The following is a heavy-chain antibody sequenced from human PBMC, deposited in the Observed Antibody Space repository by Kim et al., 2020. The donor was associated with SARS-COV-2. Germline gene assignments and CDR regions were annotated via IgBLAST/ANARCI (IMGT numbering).Heavy chain of an antibody. CDR3: AREIRGIVVVPAAIDAFDI. Sequence: GGSLRLSCAASGFTFSDYYMSWIRQAPGKGLEWVSYISSSSSYTNYADSVKGRFTISRDNAKNSLYLQMNSLRAEDTAVYYCAREIRGIVVVPAAIDAFDIWGQGTMVTVSS. J-gene: IGHJ3*02. CDR1: GFTFSDYY. CDR2: ISSSSSYT. V-gene: IGHV3-11*05. D-gene: IGHD2-2*01.